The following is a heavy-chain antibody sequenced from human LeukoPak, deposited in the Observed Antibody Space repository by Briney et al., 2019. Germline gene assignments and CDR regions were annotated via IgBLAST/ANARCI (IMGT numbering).Heavy chain of an antibody. Sequence: KSGGSLTPSCAASGFTFSSYTMNWVRQAPGKGLEWVSSISSSSNYIYYADSVKGRFTISRDNAKNSLFLQLGSLRDEDTAVYYCARGAVTLYYFDYWGQGTLVTVSS. CDR2: ISSSSNYI. CDR1: GFTFSSYT. J-gene: IGHJ4*02. CDR3: ARGAVTLYYFDY. D-gene: IGHD6-19*01. V-gene: IGHV3-21*01.